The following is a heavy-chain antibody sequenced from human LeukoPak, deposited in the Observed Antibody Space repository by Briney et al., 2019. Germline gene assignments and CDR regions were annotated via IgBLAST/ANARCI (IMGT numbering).Heavy chain of an antibody. Sequence: PSETLSLTCTVSGGSISSSRNYWGWIRQPPGKGLEWIASIYHSGTTYYNPSLKSRVTVSVDTSKNQFSLKLSSVTAADTAVYYCAREEGNDSSAEWGQGTLVTVSS. V-gene: IGHV4-39*07. J-gene: IGHJ4*02. CDR2: IYHSGTT. CDR3: AREEGNDSSAE. CDR1: GGSISSSRNY. D-gene: IGHD3-22*01.